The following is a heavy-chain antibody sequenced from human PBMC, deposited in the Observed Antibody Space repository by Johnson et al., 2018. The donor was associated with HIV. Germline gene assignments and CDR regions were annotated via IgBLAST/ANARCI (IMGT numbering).Heavy chain of an antibody. Sequence: QVQLVESGGGVVQPGRSLRLSCAASGFTFSNYGMHWVRQGPGKGLEWVSVIYSGGSTYYADSVKGRFTISRDNSKNTLYLQMNSLRAEDTAVYYCARFRSSNWFDAFDIWGQGTMVTVSS. CDR1: GFTFSNYG. V-gene: IGHV3-NL1*01. D-gene: IGHD6-13*01. CDR3: ARFRSSNWFDAFDI. CDR2: IYSGGST. J-gene: IGHJ3*02.